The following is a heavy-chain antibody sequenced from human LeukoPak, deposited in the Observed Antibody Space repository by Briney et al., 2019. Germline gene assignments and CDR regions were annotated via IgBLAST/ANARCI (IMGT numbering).Heavy chain of an antibody. J-gene: IGHJ3*01. CDR3: ARGESLAFDV. Sequence: PGGSLRLSCAGSGFIFSTYDMGWVRQAPGKWLEWVSSISRAGDRTYYEDSVKGRFTISRDNSRNTMYLQMNSLRAEDTAVYYCARGESLAFDVWGQGTMVTVSS. V-gene: IGHV3-23*01. CDR1: GFIFSTYD. CDR2: ISRAGDRT.